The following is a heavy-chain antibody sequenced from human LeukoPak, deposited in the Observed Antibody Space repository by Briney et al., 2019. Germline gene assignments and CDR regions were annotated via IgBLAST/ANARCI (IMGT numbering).Heavy chain of an antibody. CDR1: GGAITSYS. V-gene: IGHV4-4*07. CDR3: AREGRWFDP. CDR2: TSTSGST. J-gene: IGHJ5*02. Sequence: SETLSLTCSVSGGAITSYSWSWIRQTAGKGLEWIGRTSTSGSTNFNPSLKSRVTMSIDTSKNQFSLKVTSVTAADTAVYYCAREGRWFDPWGQGTLVTVSS.